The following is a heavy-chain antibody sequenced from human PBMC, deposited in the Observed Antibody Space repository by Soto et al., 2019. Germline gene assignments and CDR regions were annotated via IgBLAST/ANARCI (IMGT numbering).Heavy chain of an antibody. CDR2: ISGGGST. CDR1: GFTFSTYA. Sequence: VGSLRLSCAASGFTFSTYAMSWVRQAPGKGLEWVSDISGGGSTYYADSVKGRFTISRDNSRNTLYLQMNSLRAEDTAVYYCANGRKNKVAASDYWGQGTLVTVAS. V-gene: IGHV3-23*01. D-gene: IGHD2-15*01. J-gene: IGHJ4*02. CDR3: ANGRKNKVAASDY.